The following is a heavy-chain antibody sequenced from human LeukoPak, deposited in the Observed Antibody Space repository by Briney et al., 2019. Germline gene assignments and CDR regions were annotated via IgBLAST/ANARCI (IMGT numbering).Heavy chain of an antibody. J-gene: IGHJ3*02. CDR2: ISSSSSYI. V-gene: IGHV3-21*01. CDR3: ATLPFGDAFDI. CDR1: GFTFSSYS. Sequence: GGSLRLSCAASGFTFSSYSMNWVRQAPGKGLEWVSSISSSSSYIYYADSVKGRFTISRDNAKNSLYLQMNSLRAEDTAVYYCATLPFGDAFDIWGQGTMVIVSS. D-gene: IGHD3-16*01.